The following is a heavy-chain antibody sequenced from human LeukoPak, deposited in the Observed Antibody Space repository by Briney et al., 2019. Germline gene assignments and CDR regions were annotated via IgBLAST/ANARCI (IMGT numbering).Heavy chain of an antibody. Sequence: GGSLRLSCAASGFNFSSYWMSWVRQAPGKGLEWVANIKQDGSEKYYVDSVKGRFTISRDNAKNSLYLQMNSLRAEDTAVYYCARGKEYYGSGKDWGQGTLVTVSS. CDR1: GFNFSSYW. J-gene: IGHJ4*02. CDR2: IKQDGSEK. D-gene: IGHD3-10*01. CDR3: ARGKEYYGSGKD. V-gene: IGHV3-7*01.